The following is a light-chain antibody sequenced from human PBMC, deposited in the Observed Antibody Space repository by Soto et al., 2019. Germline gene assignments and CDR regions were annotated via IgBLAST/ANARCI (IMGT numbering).Light chain of an antibody. Sequence: QSVLTQPASVSGSPGQSITISCTGTSSDAGGYNYVSWYQHHAGKAPRLMIYASSNRPSGVSHRFSGSRSGNTASLTISGLQAEDEADYYCSSYTSGTTLYVFGTGTKVTVL. CDR3: SSYTSGTTLYV. V-gene: IGLV2-14*01. CDR2: ASS. J-gene: IGLJ1*01. CDR1: SSDAGGYNY.